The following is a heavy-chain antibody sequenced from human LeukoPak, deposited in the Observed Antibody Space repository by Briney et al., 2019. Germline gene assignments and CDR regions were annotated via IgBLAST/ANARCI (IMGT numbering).Heavy chain of an antibody. J-gene: IGHJ5*02. CDR1: GFTFSSYA. D-gene: IGHD6-19*01. V-gene: IGHV3-23*01. CDR2: ISGSGGST. Sequence: GGSLRLSCAASGFTFSSYAMSWVRQAPGKWLEWVSAISGSGGSTYYADSVKGRFTISRDNSKNTLYLQMNSLRAEDTAVYYCAKPAVAGTIRHWFDPWGQGTLVTVSS. CDR3: AKPAVAGTIRHWFDP.